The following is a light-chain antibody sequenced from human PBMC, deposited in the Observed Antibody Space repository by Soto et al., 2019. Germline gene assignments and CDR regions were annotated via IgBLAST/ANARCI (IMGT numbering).Light chain of an antibody. CDR3: TSFAPGRIYV. Sequence: QSALTHPASVSGSPGQSITISCSGTSSDIGAHDYVSWYQQHPGRAPKLIIYEVSHRFPGLSYRFSGSKSGNTASLTISGLQAEDEGDYSCTSFAPGRIYVFGSGTKVPVL. V-gene: IGLV2-14*03. CDR2: EVS. J-gene: IGLJ1*01. CDR1: SSDIGAHDY.